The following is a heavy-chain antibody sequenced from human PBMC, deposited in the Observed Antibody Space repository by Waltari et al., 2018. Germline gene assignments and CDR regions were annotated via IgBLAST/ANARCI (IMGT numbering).Heavy chain of an antibody. CDR3: ARGAGVQGVIAGESLGY. CDR1: GGCFSGYS. D-gene: IGHD3-10*01. V-gene: IGHV4-34*01. J-gene: IGHJ4*02. CDR2: INHSGTT. Sequence: QVQLQQWGAGLLKPSETLSLTCAVYGGCFSGYSWSWIRQPPGKGLEWIGEINHSGTTNYNPPLKSRVTISVDPSKTQFSLKLSSVTAADTAVYYCARGAGVQGVIAGESLGYCGQGTLVTVSS.